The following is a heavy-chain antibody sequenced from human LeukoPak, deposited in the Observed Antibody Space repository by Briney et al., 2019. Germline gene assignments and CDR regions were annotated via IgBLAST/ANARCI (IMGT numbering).Heavy chain of an antibody. V-gene: IGHV4-39*01. CDR2: IYYTGST. CDR3: ARWAMAAADY. J-gene: IGHJ4*02. Sequence: NASETLSLTCTVSGGSIGSSSYHWGWIRQPPGKGLEWIGTIYYTGSTCYNPSLKSRVTISVDTSKNQFSLKLTSVTAADTAVYYCARWAMAAADYWGQGTLVTVSS. D-gene: IGHD6-13*01. CDR1: GGSIGSSSYH.